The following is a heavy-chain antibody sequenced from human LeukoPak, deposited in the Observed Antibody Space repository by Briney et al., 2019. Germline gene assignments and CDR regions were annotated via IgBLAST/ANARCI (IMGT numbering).Heavy chain of an antibody. J-gene: IGHJ3*02. Sequence: GGSLRLSCAASGFTFSDYYMSWIRQAPGKGLEWVSYISSSGSTIYYTDSVKGRFTISRDNAKNSLYLQMNSLRAEDTAVYYCARSAYYDSSDTLTGTFGIWGQGTMVTVSS. D-gene: IGHD3-22*01. CDR1: GFTFSDYY. V-gene: IGHV3-11*01. CDR3: ARSAYYDSSDTLTGTFGI. CDR2: ISSSGSTI.